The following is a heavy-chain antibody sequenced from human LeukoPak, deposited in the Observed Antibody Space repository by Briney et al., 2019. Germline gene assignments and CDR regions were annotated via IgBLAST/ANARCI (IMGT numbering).Heavy chain of an antibody. CDR2: INPNSGGT. Sequence: ASVKVSCEASGYTFTGYYMHWVRQAPGQGLEWMGWINPNSGGTKYAQKFQGRVTMTRDTTISTAYMELSRLRSDDTAVYYSARDRAGGGFDYWGQGTLVTVSS. CDR3: ARDRAGGGFDY. CDR1: GYTFTGYY. D-gene: IGHD6-13*01. J-gene: IGHJ4*02. V-gene: IGHV1-2*02.